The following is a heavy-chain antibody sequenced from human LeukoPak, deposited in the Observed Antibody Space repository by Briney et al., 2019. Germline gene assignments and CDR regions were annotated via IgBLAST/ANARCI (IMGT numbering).Heavy chain of an antibody. CDR3: ARFNYGDYVSIDY. J-gene: IGHJ4*02. D-gene: IGHD4-17*01. V-gene: IGHV4-59*08. Sequence: SETLSLTCTVSGGSISSYYWSWIRQPPGKGLEWIGSTYHSGSTYYNPSLKSRVTISVDTSKNQFSLKLSSVTAADTAVYYCARFNYGDYVSIDYWGQGTLVTVSS. CDR1: GGSISSYY. CDR2: TYHSGST.